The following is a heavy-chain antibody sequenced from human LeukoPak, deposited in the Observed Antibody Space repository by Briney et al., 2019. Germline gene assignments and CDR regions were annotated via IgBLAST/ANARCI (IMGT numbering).Heavy chain of an antibody. Sequence: GESLKISCKGSGYSFSNDWIGWVRQMPGKGLEWMGIIYPGDSDTRYSPFFQGQVTISADKSISTAYLQWSSLGASDTAMYYCARRGCNGGSCYAYWGQGTLVTVSS. J-gene: IGHJ4*02. CDR3: ARRGCNGGSCYAY. D-gene: IGHD2-15*01. V-gene: IGHV5-51*01. CDR2: IYPGDSDT. CDR1: GYSFSNDW.